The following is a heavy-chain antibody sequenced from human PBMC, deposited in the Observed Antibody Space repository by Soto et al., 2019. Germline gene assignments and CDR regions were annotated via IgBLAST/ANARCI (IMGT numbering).Heavy chain of an antibody. V-gene: IGHV4-59*13. CDR2: NYYTGST. Sequence: SETLSVTRTVSCGSISGYYWRWVRQSPGKGLEWIGYNYYTGSTNYNPSLKSRVTISVDTSKNQFSLKLSSVTAADTAVYYGARGEIVVNWFDPWGQGTLVTVS. D-gene: IGHD3-22*01. J-gene: IGHJ5*02. CDR3: ARGEIVVNWFDP. CDR1: CGSISGYY.